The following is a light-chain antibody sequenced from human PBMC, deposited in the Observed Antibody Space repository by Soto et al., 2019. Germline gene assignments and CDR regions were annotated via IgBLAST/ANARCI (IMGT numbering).Light chain of an antibody. CDR1: QSVSRY. J-gene: IGKJ4*01. CDR2: DAS. V-gene: IGKV3-11*01. Sequence: EIVLTQSPVTLSLSPGERATLSCRASQSVSRYLAWYQQKPGQAPRLLVYDASNGATGIPARFSGSGSGTDFTLTIISLEPEDFAVYYCQQRYIALTFGGGTKVEMK. CDR3: QQRYIALT.